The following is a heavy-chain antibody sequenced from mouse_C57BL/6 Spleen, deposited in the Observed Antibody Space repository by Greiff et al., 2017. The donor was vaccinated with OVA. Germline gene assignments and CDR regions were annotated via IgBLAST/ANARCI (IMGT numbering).Heavy chain of an antibody. J-gene: IGHJ2*01. CDR1: GYAFSSSW. Sequence: VQLQESGPELVKPGASVKISCKASGYAFSSSWMNWVKQRPGKGLEWIGRIYPGDGDTNYNGKFKGKATLTADKSSSTAYMQLSSLTSEDSAVYFCAREGDYYGSSYDCDYWGQGTTLTVSS. CDR2: IYPGDGDT. D-gene: IGHD1-1*01. CDR3: AREGDYYGSSYDCDY. V-gene: IGHV1-82*01.